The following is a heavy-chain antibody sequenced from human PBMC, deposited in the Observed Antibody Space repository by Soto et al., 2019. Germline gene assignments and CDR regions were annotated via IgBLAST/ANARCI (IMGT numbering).Heavy chain of an antibody. D-gene: IGHD4-17*01. CDR2: ISAYNGNT. Sequence: SVKVSCKASGYTFTSYGISWVRQAPGQGLEWMGWISAYNGNTNYAQKLQGRVTMTTDTSTSTAYMELRSLRSDDTTVYYCARALLTVTDRYGMDVWGQGTTVTVSS. CDR1: GYTFTSYG. J-gene: IGHJ6*02. CDR3: ARALLTVTDRYGMDV. V-gene: IGHV1-18*01.